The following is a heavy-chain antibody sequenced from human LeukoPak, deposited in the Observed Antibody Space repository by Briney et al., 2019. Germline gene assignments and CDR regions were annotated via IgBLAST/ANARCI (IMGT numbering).Heavy chain of an antibody. J-gene: IGHJ5*02. CDR1: AFIFSIEW. CDR2: MKGSEE. D-gene: IGHD2-15*01. V-gene: IGHV3-7*01. Sequence: PGGSLRLSCAPAAFIFSIEWMRWVRQAPGKWLEWPAKMKGSEEYSMDSVKGRFTISRDNAKNSLYLQMNSLRVDDTAVYYCTRWARYCSEGSCYSWFDPWGQGTVVTVST. CDR3: TRWARYCSEGSCYSWFDP.